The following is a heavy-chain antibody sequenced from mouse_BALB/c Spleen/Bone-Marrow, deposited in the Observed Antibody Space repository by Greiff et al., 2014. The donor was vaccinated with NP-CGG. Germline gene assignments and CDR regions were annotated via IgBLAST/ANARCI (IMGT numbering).Heavy chain of an antibody. Sequence: EVQLQQSGAELVKPGASVKLSCPASGFNIKDTYMHWVKQRPEQGLEWIGRIDPANGNTKYDPKFQGKATITADTSSNTAYLQLSSLTSEDTAVYYCGRFPFYYGSSFYYFDYWGQGTTLTVSS. CDR3: GRFPFYYGSSFYYFDY. V-gene: IGHV14-3*02. CDR1: GFNIKDTY. J-gene: IGHJ2*01. CDR2: IDPANGNT. D-gene: IGHD1-1*01.